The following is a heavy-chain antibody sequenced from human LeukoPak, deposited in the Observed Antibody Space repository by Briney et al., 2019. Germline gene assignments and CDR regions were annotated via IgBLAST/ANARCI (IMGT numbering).Heavy chain of an antibody. CDR3: ARDSFSYCVWLTYGMDV. D-gene: IGHD3-9*01. Sequence: GGSLRLSCAASGFTFSSYGMHWVRQAPGKGLEWVAVIWYDGSNKYYADSVKGRFTISRDNSKNTLYLQMNSLRAEDTAVYYCARDSFSYCVWLTYGMDVWGQGTTVTVSS. V-gene: IGHV3-33*01. J-gene: IGHJ6*02. CDR1: GFTFSSYG. CDR2: IWYDGSNK.